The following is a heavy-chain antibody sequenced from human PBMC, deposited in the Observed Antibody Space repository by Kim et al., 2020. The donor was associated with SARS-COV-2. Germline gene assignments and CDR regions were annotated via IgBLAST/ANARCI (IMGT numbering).Heavy chain of an antibody. V-gene: IGHV4-31*03. D-gene: IGHD3-22*01. CDR2: IYYSGST. Sequence: SETLSLTCTVSGGSISSGGYYWSWIRQHPGKGLEWIGYIYYSGSTYYNPSLKSRVTISVDTSKNQFSLKLSSVTAADTAVYYCARDYYDSSGHTFYGMDVWGQGTPVTVSS. CDR1: GGSISSGGYY. J-gene: IGHJ6*02. CDR3: ARDYYDSSGHTFYGMDV.